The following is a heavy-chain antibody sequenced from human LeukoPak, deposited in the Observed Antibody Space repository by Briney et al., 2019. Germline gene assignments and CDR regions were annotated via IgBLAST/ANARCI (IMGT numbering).Heavy chain of an antibody. V-gene: IGHV1-69*05. J-gene: IGHJ4*02. D-gene: IGHD3-22*01. CDR1: GGTFSSYA. Sequence: GASVKVSCKATGGTFSSYAISWVRQAPGQGLEWMGGIIPIFGTANYAQKFQGRVTITTDESTSPAYMELSSLRSEDTAVYYCARDDSSGYLDYWGQGTLVTVSS. CDR3: ARDDSSGYLDY. CDR2: IIPIFGTA.